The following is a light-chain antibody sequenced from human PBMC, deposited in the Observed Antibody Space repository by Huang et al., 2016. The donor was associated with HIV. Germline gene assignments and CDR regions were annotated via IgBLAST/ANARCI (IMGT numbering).Light chain of an antibody. J-gene: IGKJ5*01. CDR1: QDIEHY. CDR2: TAS. V-gene: IGKV1-27*01. CDR3: QKYNSAPIT. Sequence: DIQMTQSPSSLSASVGDSVTITCRASQDIEHYLAWYQQKPGKVTKLLIFTASAVKSGVPPRFSGSGSGTHFSLNISSLQPEDVATYYCQKYNSAPITFGQGTRLEI.